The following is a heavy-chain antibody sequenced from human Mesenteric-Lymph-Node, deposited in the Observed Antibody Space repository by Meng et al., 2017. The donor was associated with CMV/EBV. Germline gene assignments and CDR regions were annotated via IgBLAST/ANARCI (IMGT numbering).Heavy chain of an antibody. CDR1: GFIFSHYE. CDR2: ISVAGGTI. CDR3: AREYSSSSGECFDY. Sequence: GESLKISCAGSGFIFSHYEMNLVRLAPGKGLEWLSYISVAGGTIHYADSVKGRFTASRDNAKNLLYLQLDSLRAEDTAVYYCAREYSSSSGECFDYWGQGTLVTVSS. V-gene: IGHV3-48*03. J-gene: IGHJ4*02. D-gene: IGHD6-6*01.